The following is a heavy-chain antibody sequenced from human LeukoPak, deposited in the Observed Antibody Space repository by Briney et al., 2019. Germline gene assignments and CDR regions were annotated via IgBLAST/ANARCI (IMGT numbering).Heavy chain of an antibody. CDR2: IYYSGST. Sequence: SQTLSLTCTVSGGSISSGDYYWSWIRQSPGTGLERIGYIYYSGSTYYNPSLKSRVTISVDTSKNQFSLKLSSVTAADTAVYYCARDEPVAGIDYWGQGTLVTVSS. J-gene: IGHJ4*02. CDR3: ARDEPVAGIDY. CDR1: GGSISSGDYY. V-gene: IGHV4-30-4*08. D-gene: IGHD6-19*01.